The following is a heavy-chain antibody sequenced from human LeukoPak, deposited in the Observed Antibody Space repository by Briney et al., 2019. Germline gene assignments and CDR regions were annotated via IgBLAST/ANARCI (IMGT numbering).Heavy chain of an antibody. V-gene: IGHV3-23*01. CDR2: ITSSGGST. CDR3: ATDVTGGAISL. Sequence: PGGSLRLSCAASGFTFSTYAMSWVRQAPGKGLEWVSIITSSGGSTNYADSVKGRFTISRDNSKNTLYLQMNSLKPDDTAVYYCATDVTGGAISLWGQGALVTVSS. CDR1: GFTFSTYA. J-gene: IGHJ4*02. D-gene: IGHD1-14*01.